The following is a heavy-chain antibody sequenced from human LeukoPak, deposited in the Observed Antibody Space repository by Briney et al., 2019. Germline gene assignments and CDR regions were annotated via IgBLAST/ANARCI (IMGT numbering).Heavy chain of an antibody. CDR3: ARVGDNDAFDI. J-gene: IGHJ3*02. CDR1: GFTFSSYE. Sequence: PGGSLRLSCAASGFTFSSYEMNWVRQAPGKGLEYVSAISSNGGSTYYANSVKGRFTISRDKSKNTLYLQMGSLRAEDMAVYYCARVGDNDAFDIWGQGTMVTVSS. D-gene: IGHD4-17*01. V-gene: IGHV3-64*01. CDR2: ISSNGGST.